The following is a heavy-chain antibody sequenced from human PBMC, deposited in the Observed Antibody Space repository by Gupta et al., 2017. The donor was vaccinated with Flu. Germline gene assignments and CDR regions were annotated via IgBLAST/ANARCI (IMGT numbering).Heavy chain of an antibody. J-gene: IGHJ4*02. Sequence: EVQVLESGGGLVQTGGSLRLSGSASGFTFRNYDMTWVRQGLGKGLEWVLTISNTGGGTYYADSVRGRFTISRDNSRNTLSLQMDSLRAEDTAIYYCARQLVGTTRNFDFWGQGTLVTVSS. CDR3: ARQLVGTTRNFDF. V-gene: IGHV3-23*01. D-gene: IGHD1-26*01. CDR2: ISNTGGGT. CDR1: GFTFRNYD.